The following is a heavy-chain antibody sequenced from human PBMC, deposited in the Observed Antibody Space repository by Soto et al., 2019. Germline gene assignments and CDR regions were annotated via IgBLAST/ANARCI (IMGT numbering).Heavy chain of an antibody. V-gene: IGHV1-3*01. CDR1: GYTFTSYA. CDR3: ARVGMFFCSGGSCLWDYFVI. D-gene: IGHD2-15*01. Sequence: ASVKVSCKASGYTFTSYAMHWVRQAPGQRLEWMGWINAGNGNTKYSQKFQGRVTITRDTSASTAYMELSSLRSEVTAVYYCARVGMFFCSGGSCLWDYFVILGQGTMINVSS. CDR2: INAGNGNT. J-gene: IGHJ3*02.